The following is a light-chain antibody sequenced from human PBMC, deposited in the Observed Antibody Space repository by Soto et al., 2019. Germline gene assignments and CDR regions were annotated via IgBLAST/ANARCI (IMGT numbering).Light chain of an antibody. CDR1: PSVTNF. Sequence: EIVLTQSPATLSLSPGERATLSCRASPSVTNFLAWYQQKPGQAPRLLISGAFSMATGIPARFSGSGSGTDFTLTISSLEPEDCAVYDCQQRNVWQPVNFGQGTRLEVK. V-gene: IGKV3D-11*02. J-gene: IGKJ5*01. CDR3: QQRNVWQPVN. CDR2: GAF.